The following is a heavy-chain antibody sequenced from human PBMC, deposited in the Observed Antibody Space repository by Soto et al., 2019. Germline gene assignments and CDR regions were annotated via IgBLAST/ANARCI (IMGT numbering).Heavy chain of an antibody. V-gene: IGHV4-4*07. Sequence: PSETLSLTCTVSGDSMSSYYWTWIRQPAGKGLEWIGRVCSSGGTHYNPSLKSRVTISVDTSKNQFSLRLLSVTDADTAVYYCARGQRFSDWFDPWGQGTLVTVSS. D-gene: IGHD3-3*01. CDR1: GDSMSSYY. J-gene: IGHJ5*02. CDR3: ARGQRFSDWFDP. CDR2: VCSSGGT.